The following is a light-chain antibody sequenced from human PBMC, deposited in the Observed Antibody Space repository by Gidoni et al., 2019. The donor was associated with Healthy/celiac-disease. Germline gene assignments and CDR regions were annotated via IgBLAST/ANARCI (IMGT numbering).Light chain of an antibody. CDR1: QSVSSSY. V-gene: IGKV3-20*01. J-gene: IGKJ2*02. CDR3: QQYGSSPRGT. Sequence: EIVLTQSPGTLSLSPGERATLSCRASQSVSSSYLAWYQQKPGQAPRLPIYGASSRATGIPDRFSGSGSGTDFTLTISRLEPEDLAVYYCQQYGSSPRGTFXQXTKLEIK. CDR2: GAS.